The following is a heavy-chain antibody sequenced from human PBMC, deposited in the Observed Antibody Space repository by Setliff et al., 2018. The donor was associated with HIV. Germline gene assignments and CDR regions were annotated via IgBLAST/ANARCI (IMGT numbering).Heavy chain of an antibody. CDR1: GHTFTNVD. V-gene: IGHV1-8*01. J-gene: IGHJ4*03. Sequence: ASVKVSCKASGHTFTNVDIHWLRRATGQGLGWMGWMNPNTGVSGYALKFQGRVTMTRDTAIGTSYMELSSPTSADSAVYSWARGKVFGGVVITGGLDCWSQGTTVTVSS. D-gene: IGHD3-16*01. CDR3: ARGKVFGGVVITGGLDC. CDR2: MNPNTGVS.